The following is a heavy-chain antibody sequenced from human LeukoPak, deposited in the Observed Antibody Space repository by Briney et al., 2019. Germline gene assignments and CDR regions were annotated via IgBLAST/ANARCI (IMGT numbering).Heavy chain of an antibody. V-gene: IGHV3-30*02. Sequence: PGGSLRLSCAASGFAFSSYGMHWVRQAPGKGLEWVAYIHYDSTTEDYADSVKGRFTISRDNSKNTLFLQMNSLRAEDTAVYYCAKDERREGYYYDSSGYLRDWGQGTLVTVSS. CDR1: GFAFSSYG. CDR3: AKDERREGYYYDSSGYLRD. D-gene: IGHD3-22*01. CDR2: IHYDSTTE. J-gene: IGHJ4*02.